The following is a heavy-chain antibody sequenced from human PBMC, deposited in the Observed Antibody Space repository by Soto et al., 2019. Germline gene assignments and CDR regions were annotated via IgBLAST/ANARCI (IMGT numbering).Heavy chain of an antibody. CDR2: ILHTGHT. D-gene: IGHD2-15*01. CDR1: GASFSSSNW. V-gene: IGHV4-4*02. Sequence: QVQLQESGPGLVKPSGTLSLTCGVSGASFSSSNWWTWVRQPPGKGLEWIGDILHTGHTDYSPSLRSRVTISIDTSKKEFSLNLTSVTATDTAVYYCARSPRRVGGKWYLDYWGQGALVTVSS. CDR3: ARSPRRVGGKWYLDY. J-gene: IGHJ4*02.